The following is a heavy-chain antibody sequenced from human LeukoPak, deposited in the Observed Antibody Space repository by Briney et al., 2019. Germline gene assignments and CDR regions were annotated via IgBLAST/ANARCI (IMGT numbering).Heavy chain of an antibody. V-gene: IGHV3-48*03. CDR2: ISSSGSTI. CDR3: ARESDIDCSSTSCPGFDI. J-gene: IGHJ3*02. D-gene: IGHD2-2*01. Sequence: PGGSLRLPCAASGFTFSSYEMNWVRQAPGKGLEWVSYISSSGSTIYYADSVKGRFTISRDNAKNSLYLQMNSLRAEDTAVYYCARESDIDCSSTSCPGFDIWGQGTMVTVSS. CDR1: GFTFSSYE.